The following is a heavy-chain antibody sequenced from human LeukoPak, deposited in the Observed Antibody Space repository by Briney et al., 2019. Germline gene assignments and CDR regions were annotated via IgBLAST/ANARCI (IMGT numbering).Heavy chain of an antibody. CDR2: IKEDGSEK. J-gene: IGHJ4*02. Sequence: GGPLRLSCAASGFTFSAHWMSWVRQAPGKGLEWVANIKEDGSEKYYVDSVEGRFTISRDIAKNSLYLQMNSLRAEDTAVYYCARDLYSQYWGQGTLVTVSS. V-gene: IGHV3-7*01. D-gene: IGHD2-21*01. CDR3: ARDLYSQY. CDR1: GFTFSAHW.